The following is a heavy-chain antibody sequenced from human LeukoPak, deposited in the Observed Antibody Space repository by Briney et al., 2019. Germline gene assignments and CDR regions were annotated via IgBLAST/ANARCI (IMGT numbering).Heavy chain of an antibody. CDR3: AREGLEYDILTGYYMSLVY. CDR1: GYSISSGYY. CDR2: IYHSGST. V-gene: IGHV4-38-2*02. Sequence: SETLSLTCAVSGYSISSGYYWGWIRQPPGKGLEWIGSIYHSGSTYYNPSLKSRVTISVDTSKNQFSLKLSSVTAADTAVYYCAREGLEYDILTGYYMSLVYWGQGTLVTVSS. J-gene: IGHJ4*02. D-gene: IGHD3-9*01.